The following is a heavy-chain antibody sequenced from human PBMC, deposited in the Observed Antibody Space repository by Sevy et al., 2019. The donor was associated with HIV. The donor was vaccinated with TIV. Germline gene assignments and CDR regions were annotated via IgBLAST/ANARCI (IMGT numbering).Heavy chain of an antibody. D-gene: IGHD6-19*01. Sequence: GGSLRLSCAASGFNFSSYGMHWVRQAPGKGLEWVAVISYDGSNKYYADSVKGRFTISRDNSKNTLYLQMNSLRAEDTAVYYCASLFSSGWAGLAFDYWGQGSLVTVSS. CDR3: ASLFSSGWAGLAFDY. J-gene: IGHJ4*02. CDR1: GFNFSSYG. V-gene: IGHV3-30*03. CDR2: ISYDGSNK.